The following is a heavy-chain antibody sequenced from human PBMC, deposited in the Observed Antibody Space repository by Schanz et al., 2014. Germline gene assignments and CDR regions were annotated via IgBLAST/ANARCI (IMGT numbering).Heavy chain of an antibody. D-gene: IGHD6-19*01. Sequence: EVQLVESGGGLIHPGGSLRLSCAVSGFTFSSYLMSWVRQAPGKGLEWVSGIGGSGGSTDYADSVKGRFTISRDNSKNTVYLQMNSLRAEDTALYFCATDYSGGGCHIWGQGTMVTVSS. V-gene: IGHV3-23*04. CDR2: IGGSGGST. CDR1: GFTFSSYL. CDR3: ATDYSGGGCHI. J-gene: IGHJ3*02.